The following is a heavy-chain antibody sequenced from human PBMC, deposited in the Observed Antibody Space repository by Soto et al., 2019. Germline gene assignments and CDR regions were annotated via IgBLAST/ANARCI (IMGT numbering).Heavy chain of an antibody. CDR1: GGSISSSSYY. D-gene: IGHD3-22*01. Sequence: PSETLSLTCTLSGGSISSSSYYWGWIRQPPGKGLEWIGSIYYSGSTYYNPSLKSRVTISVDTSKNQFSLKLGSVTAADTAVYYCARVHSDSAYYSDCWGQGTLVTVSS. V-gene: IGHV4-39*01. J-gene: IGHJ4*02. CDR2: IYYSGST. CDR3: ARVHSDSAYYSDC.